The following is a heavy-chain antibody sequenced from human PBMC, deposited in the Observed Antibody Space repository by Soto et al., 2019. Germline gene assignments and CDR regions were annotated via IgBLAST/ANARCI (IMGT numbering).Heavy chain of an antibody. V-gene: IGHV1-46*01. J-gene: IGHJ3*02. CDR1: GYTFTSYY. Sequence: VAPVKVSCKASGYTFTSYYVHWVRQAPGQGLEWMGIINPSAGSTNYAQKFEGRVTMTTDTPTSTLYMELTSLRSDDTAVYYCARLGIQLFSDPSRGAAFDIWGQGTMVTVSS. CDR2: INPSAGST. CDR3: ARLGIQLFSDPSRGAAFDI. D-gene: IGHD5-18*01.